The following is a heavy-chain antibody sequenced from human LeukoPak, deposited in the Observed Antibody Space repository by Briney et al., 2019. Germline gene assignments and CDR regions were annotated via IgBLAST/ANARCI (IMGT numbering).Heavy chain of an antibody. J-gene: IGHJ4*02. CDR1: GFTFSNYA. D-gene: IGHD5-24*01. CDR3: AKRISSRTGGYRLDY. Sequence: GGSLRLSCTASGFTFSNYAMSWVRQAPGKGPKWVSSISGGSGNAYYADSVKGRFTISRDNSKNTLYVQMNSLRAEDTAVYYCAKRISSRTGGYRLDYWGQGTLVTVSS. V-gene: IGHV3-23*01. CDR2: ISGGSGNA.